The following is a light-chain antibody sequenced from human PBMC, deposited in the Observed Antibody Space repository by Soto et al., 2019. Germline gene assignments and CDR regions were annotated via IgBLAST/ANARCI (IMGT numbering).Light chain of an antibody. Sequence: QSVLTQPPSASGSPGQSVTISCTGTSGDVGGYNYVSWYQQHPGKAPKLMIFEVSERPSGVPDRFSASKPGNTASLTVSGLQAEDEADYYCSSYAGSNNYVFGTGTKVTVL. J-gene: IGLJ1*01. CDR2: EVS. V-gene: IGLV2-8*01. CDR3: SSYAGSNNYV. CDR1: SGDVGGYNY.